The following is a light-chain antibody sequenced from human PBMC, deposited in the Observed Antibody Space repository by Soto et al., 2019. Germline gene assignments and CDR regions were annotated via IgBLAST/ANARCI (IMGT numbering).Light chain of an antibody. CDR1: QSVSNSF. CDR3: QQYVTSTWA. J-gene: IGKJ1*01. V-gene: IGKV3-20*01. Sequence: IVLTQSPGTLSLSPGESATLACRASQSVSNSFLAWYQQKPGQAHRHLIYGASNRATGIPDRFSGSGSGTDFNLTSSRLEPEDFAVYYCQQYVTSTWAFGQGTKVAIE. CDR2: GAS.